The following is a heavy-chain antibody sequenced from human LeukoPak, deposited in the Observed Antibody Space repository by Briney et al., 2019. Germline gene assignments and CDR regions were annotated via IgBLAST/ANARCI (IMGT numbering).Heavy chain of an antibody. CDR3: AKDDCKGDTMVRGVYYYYMDV. D-gene: IGHD3-10*01. V-gene: IGHV3-48*03. Sequence: AGGSLRLSCAASGFTFSSYEMNWVRQAPGKGLEWVSYISSSGSTIYYADPVKGRFTISRDNSKNTLYLQMNSLRAEDTAVYYCAKDDCKGDTMVRGVYYYYMDVWGKGTTVTISS. CDR2: ISSSGSTI. CDR1: GFTFSSYE. J-gene: IGHJ6*03.